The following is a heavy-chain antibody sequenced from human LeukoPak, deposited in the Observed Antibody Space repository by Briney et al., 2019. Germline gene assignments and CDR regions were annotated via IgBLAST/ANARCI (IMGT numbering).Heavy chain of an antibody. V-gene: IGHV3-23*01. J-gene: IGHJ4*02. D-gene: IGHD3-22*01. CDR2: VSGSGGST. Sequence: PGGSLRLSCAASGFAFSSYAMSWVRQAPGKGLEWVSVVSGSGGSTYYADSVKGRFTISRDNSKNTLYLQMNSLRAEDTAVYYCAISDYSYSSGHPSSFEYWGQGTLVTVSS. CDR1: GFAFSSYA. CDR3: AISDYSYSSGHPSSFEY.